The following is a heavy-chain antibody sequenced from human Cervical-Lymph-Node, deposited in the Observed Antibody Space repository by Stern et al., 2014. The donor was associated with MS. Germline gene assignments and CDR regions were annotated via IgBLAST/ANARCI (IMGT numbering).Heavy chain of an antibody. J-gene: IGHJ4*02. CDR1: GFSLSTSGMC. D-gene: IGHD3-22*01. V-gene: IGHV2-70*01. Sequence: QVTLRESGPALVKPTQTLTLTCTFSGFSLSTSGMCVSWIRQSPGKAPEWLALIDWDDNTDYSTSLKTRLTISKDTAKNQVVLTMTNVDPMDAATYYCARTPLPYYYDTSGYYDRAYYFDYWGQGTLVTVSS. CDR3: ARTPLPYYYDTSGYYDRAYYFDY. CDR2: IDWDDNT.